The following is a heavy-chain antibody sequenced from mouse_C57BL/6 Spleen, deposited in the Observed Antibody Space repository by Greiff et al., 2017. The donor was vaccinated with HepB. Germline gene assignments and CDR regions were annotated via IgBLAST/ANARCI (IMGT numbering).Heavy chain of an antibody. V-gene: IGHV1-53*01. CDR1: GYTFTSYW. D-gene: IGHD2-1*01. J-gene: IGHJ1*03. CDR3: ARWIYGNYWYFDV. CDR2: INPSNGGT. Sequence: ASGYTFTSYWMHWVKQRPGQGLEWIGNINPSNGGTNYNEKFKSKATLTVDKSSSTAYMQLSSLTSEDSAVYYCARWIYGNYWYFDVWGTGTTVTVSS.